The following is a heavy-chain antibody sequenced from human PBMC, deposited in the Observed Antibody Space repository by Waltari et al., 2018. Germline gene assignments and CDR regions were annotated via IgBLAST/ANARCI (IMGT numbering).Heavy chain of an antibody. CDR2: IIPIFGTA. D-gene: IGHD1-26*01. CDR1: GGSFSSYA. V-gene: IGHV1-69*12. CDR3: ARDLGSGSYSVGAFDI. J-gene: IGHJ3*02. Sequence: QVQLVQSGAEVKKPGSSVKVSCKAPGGSFSSYAISWVRQPPGQGLEWMGGIIPIFGTANDAQKFQGRVTITADESTSTAYMELSSLRSEDTAVYYCARDLGSGSYSVGAFDIWGQGTMVTVSS.